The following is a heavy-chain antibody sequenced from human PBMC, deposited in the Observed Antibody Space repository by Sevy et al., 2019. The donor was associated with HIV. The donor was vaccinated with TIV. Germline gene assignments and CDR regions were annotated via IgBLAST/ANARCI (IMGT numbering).Heavy chain of an antibody. CDR3: AKDGQPYYDILTGYYKTQRYYFDY. V-gene: IGHV3-23*01. Sequence: GGSLRLSCAASGFTFSSYAMSWVRQAPGKGLEWVSAISGSGGSTYYADSVKGRFTISRDNSKNTLYLQMNSLRAEDTALYYCAKDGQPYYDILTGYYKTQRYYFDYWGQGTLVTVSS. CDR1: GFTFSSYA. CDR2: ISGSGGST. D-gene: IGHD3-9*01. J-gene: IGHJ4*02.